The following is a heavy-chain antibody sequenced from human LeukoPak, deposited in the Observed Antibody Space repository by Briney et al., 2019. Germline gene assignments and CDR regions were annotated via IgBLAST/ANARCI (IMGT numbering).Heavy chain of an antibody. Sequence: PSGTLSLTCAVYGGSFSGYYWSWIRQPPGKGLEWIGEINHSGSTNYNPSLKSRVTISVGTSKNQFSLKLSSVTAADTAVYYCARISRGAHFDYWGQGTLVTVSS. CDR3: ARISRGAHFDY. J-gene: IGHJ4*02. CDR2: INHSGST. V-gene: IGHV4-34*01. CDR1: GGSFSGYY. D-gene: IGHD5-12*01.